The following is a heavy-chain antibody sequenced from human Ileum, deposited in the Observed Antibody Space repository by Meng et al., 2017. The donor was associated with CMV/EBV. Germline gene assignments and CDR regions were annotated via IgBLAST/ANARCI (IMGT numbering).Heavy chain of an antibody. D-gene: IGHD1-26*01. CDR1: SWSFSDFF. CDR2: SSHSGNT. J-gene: IGHJ4*02. V-gene: IGHV4-34*02. CDR3: ARGRDFWWEMDY. Sequence: QGQLPQVGAGVVKPSDTLSLPWAVYSWSFSDFFWGWIRQPPGKGLEWIGESSHSGNTKYNPSLKSRVTISVDASKNQFSLNMRSVTAADTAVYYCARGRDFWWEMDYTGQGTLVTVSS.